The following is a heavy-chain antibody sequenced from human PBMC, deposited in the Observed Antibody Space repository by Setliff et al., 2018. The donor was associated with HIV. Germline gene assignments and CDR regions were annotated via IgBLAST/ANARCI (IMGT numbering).Heavy chain of an antibody. CDR2: ISSSGSTI. D-gene: IGHD3-3*01. J-gene: IGHJ5*02. V-gene: IGHV3-48*03. Sequence: PGGSLRLSCAASGFTFSSYEMNWVHQAPGKGLEWVSYISSSGSTIYYADSVKGRFTISRDNAKNSLYLQMNSLRAEDTAVYYCARERVLETYYNFWSGSDHWFDPWGQGTLVTVSS. CDR1: GFTFSSYE. CDR3: ARERVLETYYNFWSGSDHWFDP.